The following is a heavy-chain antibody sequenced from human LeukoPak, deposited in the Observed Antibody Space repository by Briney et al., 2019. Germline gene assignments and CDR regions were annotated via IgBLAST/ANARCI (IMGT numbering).Heavy chain of an antibody. D-gene: IGHD1-26*01. CDR2: MREDGGEI. CDR1: GFPFNVQT. CDR3: ARGGATRGRFEN. Sequence: GGSLRLSCAASGFPFNVQTMSWVRQAPGKGLDWVASMREDGGEIYYVDSVKGRFTISRDNPKNSLYLQMNSLRAEDTAVYYCARGGATRGRFENWGQGTLATVSS. V-gene: IGHV3-7*01. J-gene: IGHJ4*02.